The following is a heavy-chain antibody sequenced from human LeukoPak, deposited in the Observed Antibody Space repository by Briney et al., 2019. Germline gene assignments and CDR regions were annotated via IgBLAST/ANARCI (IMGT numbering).Heavy chain of an antibody. Sequence: PGGSLRLSCAASGFTFSSYAMSWVRQAPGKVLEWVSGISVSVTSTYYADSVKGRFTISRDNSKNTLYLQMNSLRAEDTAVYYCARAKGVSTGYRPTDYWGQGTLVTVSS. V-gene: IGHV3-23*01. D-gene: IGHD3-22*01. CDR1: GFTFSSYA. J-gene: IGHJ4*02. CDR3: ARAKGVSTGYRPTDY. CDR2: ISVSVTST.